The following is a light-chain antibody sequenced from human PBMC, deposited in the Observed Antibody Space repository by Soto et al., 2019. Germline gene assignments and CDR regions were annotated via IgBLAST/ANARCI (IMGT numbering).Light chain of an antibody. CDR2: TGS. Sequence: DIQMTQSPSYVSASVVDIVTITCRASQGIKNWLAWYQQKPGKAPNLLIYTGSSLQSGVPSRFSGSGSGTDFTLTINSLQPEDFATYYCQQAASFPINFGQGTRLEIK. CDR1: QGIKNW. CDR3: QQAASFPIN. V-gene: IGKV1-12*01. J-gene: IGKJ5*01.